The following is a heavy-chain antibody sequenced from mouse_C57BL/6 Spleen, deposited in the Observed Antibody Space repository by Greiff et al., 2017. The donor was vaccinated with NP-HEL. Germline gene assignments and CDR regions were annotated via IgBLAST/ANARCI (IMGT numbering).Heavy chain of an antibody. CDR2: IYPGSGNT. CDR3: ARDHYYGSLYFDY. J-gene: IGHJ2*01. V-gene: IGHV1-76*01. D-gene: IGHD1-1*01. Sequence: VQVVASGAELVRPGASVTLSCTASGYTFTDYYINWVKQRPGQGLEWIARIYPGSGNTYYNEKFKGKATLTAEKSSSTAYMQLSSLTSEDSAVYFCARDHYYGSLYFDYWGQGTTLTVSS. CDR1: GYTFTDYY.